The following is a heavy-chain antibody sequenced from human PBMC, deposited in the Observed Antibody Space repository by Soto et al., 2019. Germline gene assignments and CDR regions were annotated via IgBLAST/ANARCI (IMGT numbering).Heavy chain of an antibody. CDR2: IYYSGST. J-gene: IGHJ4*02. Sequence: PSETLSLTCTVSSGSISSSSYYWGWIRQPPGKGLEWIGSIYYSGSTYYNPSLKSRVTISVDTSKNQFSLKLSSVTAADTAVYYCARYYYDSSGYNRWGQGTLVTVSS. CDR3: ARYYYDSSGYNR. V-gene: IGHV4-39*01. D-gene: IGHD3-22*01. CDR1: SGSISSSSYY.